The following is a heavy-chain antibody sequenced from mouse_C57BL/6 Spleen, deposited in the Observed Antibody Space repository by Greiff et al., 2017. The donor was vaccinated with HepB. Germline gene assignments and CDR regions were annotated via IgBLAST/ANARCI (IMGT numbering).Heavy chain of an antibody. V-gene: IGHV1-50*01. CDR3: ACGLRRAMDY. CDR1: GYTFTSYW. CDR2: IDPSDSYT. Sequence: QVQLQQSGAELVKPGASVKLSCKASGYTFTSYWMQWVNQRPGQGLEWIGEIDPSDSYTNYNQKFKGKATLTVDTSSSTAYMQLSSLTSEDSAVYYCACGLRRAMDYWGQGPSVTVSS. D-gene: IGHD2-4*01. J-gene: IGHJ4*01.